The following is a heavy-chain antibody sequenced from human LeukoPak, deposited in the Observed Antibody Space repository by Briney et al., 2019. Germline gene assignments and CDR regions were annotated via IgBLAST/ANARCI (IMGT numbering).Heavy chain of an antibody. V-gene: IGHV4-59*12. J-gene: IGHJ2*01. Sequence: SETLSLTCTVSGGSISSYYWSWIRQPPGKGLEWIGYIHYSGSTNYNPSLKSRVTISVDTSKNQFSLKLSSVTAADTAVYYCARDRSSGWYLGRSYWYFDLWGRGTLVTVSS. CDR3: ARDRSSGWYLGRSYWYFDL. CDR2: IHYSGST. D-gene: IGHD6-19*01. CDR1: GGSISSYY.